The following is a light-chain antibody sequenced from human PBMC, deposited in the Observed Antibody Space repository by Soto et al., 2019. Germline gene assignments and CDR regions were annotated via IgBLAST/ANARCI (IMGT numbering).Light chain of an antibody. CDR2: EVS. CDR3: SSNAGSNNLV. V-gene: IGLV2-8*01. CDR1: SSDVGDYNY. J-gene: IGLJ2*01. Sequence: QSALTQPPSASGTPGQSVTIPCTGTSSDVGDYNYVSWYQQHPGKAPKLVIYEVSRRPSGVPDRFSGSKSGNTASLTVSGLQAEDEADDYCSSNAGSNNLVFGGGTKVTVL.